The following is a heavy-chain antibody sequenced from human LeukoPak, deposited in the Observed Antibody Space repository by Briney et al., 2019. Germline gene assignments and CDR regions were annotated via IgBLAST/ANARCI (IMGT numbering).Heavy chain of an antibody. D-gene: IGHD6-19*01. CDR2: IKQDGSEK. Sequence: PGGSLRLSCAASGITFSNYWMNWVRQAPGRGLEWVANIKQDGSEKFYVASVTGRFTISRDNAKKSLYLQMNSLRAEDTAVYYCVGGAGWLPDLWGQGTLVTVSS. CDR1: GITFSNYW. J-gene: IGHJ5*02. CDR3: VGGAGWLPDL. V-gene: IGHV3-7*04.